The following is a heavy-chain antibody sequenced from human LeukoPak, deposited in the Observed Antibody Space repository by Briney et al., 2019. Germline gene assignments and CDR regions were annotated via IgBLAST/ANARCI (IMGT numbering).Heavy chain of an antibody. Sequence: WASVKVSCKASGGTFSSYAISWVRQAPGQGLEWMGRIIPILGIANYAQKFQGRVTITADKSTSTAYMELSSLRSEDTAVYYCARDPTYYDILTGEKRLFDHWGQGPLVSVPS. CDR2: IIPILGIA. CDR3: ARDPTYYDILTGEKRLFDH. V-gene: IGHV1-69*04. D-gene: IGHD3-9*01. J-gene: IGHJ4*02. CDR1: GGTFSSYA.